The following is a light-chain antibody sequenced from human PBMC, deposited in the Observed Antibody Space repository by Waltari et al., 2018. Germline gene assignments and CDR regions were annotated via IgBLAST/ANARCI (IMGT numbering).Light chain of an antibody. CDR2: HAS. J-gene: IGKJ1*01. CDR3: QKYDFLPAT. CDR1: QSVGKY. Sequence: EIVLTPSPGPLSLPPGESATLSCRASQSVGKYLAWYQQRPGQAPKLLLYHASIRATGLPDRFSGSGYGTDFSLTISRLEPEDFAVYYCQKYDFLPATFGQGTTVEIK. V-gene: IGKV3-20*01.